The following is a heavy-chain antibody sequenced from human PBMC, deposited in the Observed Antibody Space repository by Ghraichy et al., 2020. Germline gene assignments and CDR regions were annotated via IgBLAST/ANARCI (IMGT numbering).Heavy chain of an antibody. CDR2: IKQDGSEK. CDR3: AREGGSGSYGLDY. D-gene: IGHD1-26*01. V-gene: IGHV3-7*01. J-gene: IGHJ4*02. CDR1: GFTFSSYW. Sequence: GESLNISCAASGFTFSSYWMSWVRQAPGKGLEWVANIKQDGSEKYYVDSVKGRFTISRDNAKNSLYLQMNSLRAEDTAVYYCAREGGSGSYGLDYWGQGTLVTVSS.